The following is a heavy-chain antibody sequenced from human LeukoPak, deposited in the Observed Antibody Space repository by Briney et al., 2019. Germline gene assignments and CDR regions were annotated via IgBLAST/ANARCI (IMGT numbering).Heavy chain of an antibody. Sequence: SETLSLTCTVSGGSISSSDYYWGWIRQPPGRGLEWIGSIYYSGSTYYSPSLKSRVTISVDKSKNQFSLKLSSVTAADTAVYYCASQMLYYYDSSGYYDIWGQGTMVTVSS. V-gene: IGHV4-39*07. CDR3: ASQMLYYYDSSGYYDI. D-gene: IGHD3-22*01. J-gene: IGHJ3*02. CDR1: GGSISSSDYY. CDR2: IYYSGST.